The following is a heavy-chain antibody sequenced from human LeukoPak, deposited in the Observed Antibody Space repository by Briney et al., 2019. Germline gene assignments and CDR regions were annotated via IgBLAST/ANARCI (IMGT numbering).Heavy chain of an antibody. D-gene: IGHD3-22*01. V-gene: IGHV4-4*02. Sequence: SETLSLTCAVSGGSISSSNWWSWVRPPPGKGLEWIGEIYHSGSSNYNPSLESRVTISIDKSKNQFSLGLSSVTAADTAVYYCARDADDSSGFDYWGQGTLVTVSS. CDR1: GGSISSSNW. CDR3: ARDADDSSGFDY. J-gene: IGHJ4*02. CDR2: IYHSGSS.